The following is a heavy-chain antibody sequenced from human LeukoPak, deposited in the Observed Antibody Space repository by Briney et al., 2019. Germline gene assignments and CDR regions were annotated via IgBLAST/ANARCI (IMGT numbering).Heavy chain of an antibody. V-gene: IGHV1-18*01. CDR3: ARDSSEYSYGRRYFDY. CDR2: ISAYNGNT. CDR1: GYTFTSYG. J-gene: IGHJ4*02. D-gene: IGHD5-18*01. Sequence: ASVKLSCKASGYTFTSYGISWVRQAPGQGLKWMGWISAYNGNTNYAQKLQGRVTMTTDTSTSTAYMELRTLRSDDTAVYYCARDSSEYSYGRRYFDYWGQGTLVTVSS.